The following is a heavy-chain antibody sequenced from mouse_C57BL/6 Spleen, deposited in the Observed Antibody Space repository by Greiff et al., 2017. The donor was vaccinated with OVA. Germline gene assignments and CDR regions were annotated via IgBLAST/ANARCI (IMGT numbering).Heavy chain of an antibody. D-gene: IGHD3-2*02. V-gene: IGHV3-6*01. CDR1: GYSITSGYY. J-gene: IGHJ2*01. CDR2: ISYDGSN. Sequence: EVQLQESGPGLVKPSQSLSLTCSVTGYSITSGYYWNWIRQFPGNKLEWMGYISYDGSNNYNPSLKNRISITRDTSKNQFFLKLNSVTTEDTATYYCARVSSGYFDYWGQGTTLTVSS. CDR3: ARVSSGYFDY.